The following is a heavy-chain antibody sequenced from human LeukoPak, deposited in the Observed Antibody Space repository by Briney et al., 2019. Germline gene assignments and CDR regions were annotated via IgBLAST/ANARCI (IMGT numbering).Heavy chain of an antibody. CDR2: ISYDGSHK. CDR3: AKDGYCSGTSCYPNHFDY. Sequence: GGSLRLSCAASGFTLSYYGMHWVRQAPGKGLEWVAVISYDGSHKHYADSVKGRFTIPRDNSMSTLYLQMSSLRAEDTAVYYCAKDGYCSGTSCYPNHFDYWGQGTLVTVSS. D-gene: IGHD2-2*03. V-gene: IGHV3-30*18. CDR1: GFTLSYYG. J-gene: IGHJ4*02.